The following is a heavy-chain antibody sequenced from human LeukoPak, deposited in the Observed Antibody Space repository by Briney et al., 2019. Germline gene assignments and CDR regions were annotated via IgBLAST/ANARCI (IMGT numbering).Heavy chain of an antibody. Sequence: SETLSLTCTVSGGSISSYCWSWIRQPPGKGLEWIGYISYSGSTYYNPSLKSRVTISVDTSKNQFSLKLSSVTAADTAVYYCAREFKVSSGWYPIDYWGQGTLVTVSS. J-gene: IGHJ4*02. D-gene: IGHD6-19*01. V-gene: IGHV4-59*12. CDR3: AREFKVSSGWYPIDY. CDR1: GGSISSYC. CDR2: ISYSGST.